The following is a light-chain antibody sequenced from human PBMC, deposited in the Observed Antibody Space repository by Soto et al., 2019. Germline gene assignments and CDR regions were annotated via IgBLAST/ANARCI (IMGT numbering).Light chain of an antibody. V-gene: IGKV3-11*01. Sequence: EIVLTQSPASLSLSPGERATLSYRAGQSVSDYLAWYQQKPGQPPRLLFFDASNRATGVPARFSAGGSGTDFTLIISSLQPEDFATFYCQQSYSTPITFGQGTRLEIK. CDR1: QSVSDY. CDR2: DAS. CDR3: QQSYSTPIT. J-gene: IGKJ5*01.